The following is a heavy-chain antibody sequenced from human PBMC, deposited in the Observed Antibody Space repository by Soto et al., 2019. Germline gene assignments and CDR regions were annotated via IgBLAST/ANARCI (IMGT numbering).Heavy chain of an antibody. CDR1: GGSFSGYY. Sequence: SETLSLTCAVYGGSFSGYYWSWIRQPPGKGLEWIGEINHSGSTNYNPSLKSRDTISVDTSKNQFSLKLSSVTAADTAVYYCARGKGVTMVRGVIGSRYFDYWGQGTLVTVSS. D-gene: IGHD3-10*01. J-gene: IGHJ4*02. V-gene: IGHV4-34*01. CDR2: INHSGST. CDR3: ARGKGVTMVRGVIGSRYFDY.